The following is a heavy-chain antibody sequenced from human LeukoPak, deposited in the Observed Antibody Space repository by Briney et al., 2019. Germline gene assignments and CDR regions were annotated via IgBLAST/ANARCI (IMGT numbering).Heavy chain of an antibody. CDR2: IYSGGST. CDR3: ARARYSSSWYNF. V-gene: IGHV3-53*01. J-gene: IGHJ4*02. Sequence: GGSLRLSCAASGCTVSSNYMSWVRQAPGKGLEWVSVIYSGGSTYYADSVKGRFTISRDNSKNTLYLQMNSLRAEDTAVYYCARARYSSSWYNFWGQGTLVTVSS. CDR1: GCTVSSNY. D-gene: IGHD6-13*01.